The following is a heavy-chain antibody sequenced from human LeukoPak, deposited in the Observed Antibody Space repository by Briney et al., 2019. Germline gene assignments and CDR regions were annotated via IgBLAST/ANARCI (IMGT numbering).Heavy chain of an antibody. CDR3: ARDGPYSSGGYWFDP. D-gene: IGHD6-19*01. CDR2: IYYSGST. CDR1: GGSISSYY. Sequence: SGTLSLTCTVSGGSISSYYWSWIRQPPGKGLEWIGYIYYSGSTNYNPSLKSRVTISVDTSKNQFSLKLSSVTAADTAVYYCARDGPYSSGGYWFDPWGQGTLVTVSS. J-gene: IGHJ5*02. V-gene: IGHV4-59*01.